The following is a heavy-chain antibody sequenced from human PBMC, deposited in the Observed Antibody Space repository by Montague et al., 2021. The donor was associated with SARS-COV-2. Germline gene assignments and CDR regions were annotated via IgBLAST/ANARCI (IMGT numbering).Heavy chain of an antibody. V-gene: IGHV4-34*01. CDR1: GGSFSGYY. CDR2: INHSGST. Sequence: SETLSLTCAVYGGSFSGYYWSWIRQPPGKGLEWIGEINHSGSTNYNPSLKSQVTISVDTSKNQFSLKLSSVTAADTAVYYCARARQDVVVPTLGIGAYYYYYYLDVWGQGTPVTVSS. J-gene: IGHJ6*03. D-gene: IGHD2-2*01. CDR3: ARARQDVVVPTLGIGAYYYYYYLDV.